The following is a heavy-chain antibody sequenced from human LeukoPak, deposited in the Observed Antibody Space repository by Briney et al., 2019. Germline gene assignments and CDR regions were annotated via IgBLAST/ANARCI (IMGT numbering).Heavy chain of an antibody. CDR1: GFTVSINY. J-gene: IGHJ3*02. CDR3: AREGYYDSSGYCGFDI. D-gene: IGHD3-22*01. V-gene: IGHV3-66*01. Sequence: GGSLRLSCAASGFTVSINYMSWVRQAPGKGLEWVSVIYSGGSTYYADSVKGRFTISRDNSKNSLYLQMNSLRAEDTAVYYCAREGYYDSSGYCGFDIWGQGTMVTVSS. CDR2: IYSGGST.